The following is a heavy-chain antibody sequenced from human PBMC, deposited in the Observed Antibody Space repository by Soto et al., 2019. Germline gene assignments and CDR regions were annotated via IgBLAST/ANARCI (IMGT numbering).Heavy chain of an antibody. Sequence: QITVKESGPTLVKPKRPLTLTCPFSGSSLSTPELGLGWILQPPGKPREWLGIIYWVDDKRYNPSLRSRLSITKGTSKNQVVLTMTNMAPVDTATYYCAHNRQADLGELSSPPTIFDYWGQGTLVTVSA. CDR3: AHNRQADLGELSSPPTIFDY. V-gene: IGHV2-5*02. D-gene: IGHD3-10*01. CDR2: IYWVDDK. CDR1: GSSLSTPELG. J-gene: IGHJ4*02.